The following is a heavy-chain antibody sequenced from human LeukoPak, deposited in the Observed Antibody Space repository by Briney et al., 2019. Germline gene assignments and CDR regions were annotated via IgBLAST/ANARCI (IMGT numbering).Heavy chain of an antibody. CDR2: INPSGGST. Sequence: ASVKVSCKASVYTFTSYYMHWVRQAPGQGLEWMGIINPSGGSTSYAQKFQGRVTMTRDMSTSTVYMELSSLRSEDTAVYYCARLIAAAGNWFDPWGQGTLVTVSS. CDR1: VYTFTSYY. V-gene: IGHV1-46*01. D-gene: IGHD6-13*01. CDR3: ARLIAAAGNWFDP. J-gene: IGHJ5*02.